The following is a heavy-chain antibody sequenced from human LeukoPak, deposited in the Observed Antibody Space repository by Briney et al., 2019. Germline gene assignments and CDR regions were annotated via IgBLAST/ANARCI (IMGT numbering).Heavy chain of an antibody. CDR1: GGSISSYY. V-gene: IGHV4-59*01. CDR3: ARGIAAAGPDWFDP. D-gene: IGHD6-13*01. Sequence: SETLSLTCTVSGGSISSYYWSWIRQPPGKGLEWIGYIYYSGSTNYNPSLKSRVTISVDTSKNQFSLKLSSVTAADTAVYYCARGIAAAGPDWFDPWGQGTLVTVPS. J-gene: IGHJ5*02. CDR2: IYYSGST.